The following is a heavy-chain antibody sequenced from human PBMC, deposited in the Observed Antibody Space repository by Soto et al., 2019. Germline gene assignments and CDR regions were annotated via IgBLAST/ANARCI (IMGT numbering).Heavy chain of an antibody. CDR2: VYYSGIT. D-gene: IGHD3-16*01. V-gene: IGHV4-39*01. CDR1: GDSVNSNNVY. Sequence: SETLSLTCTVSGDSVNSNNVYWGWVRQPPGRRLEFIGNVYYSGITYYNPAFESRVTISVDTSKNQFSLRLTSVTAADTAVYYCARHFGSWLNEIDTWGLDTLVPVSS. CDR3: ARHFGSWLNEIDT. J-gene: IGHJ1*01.